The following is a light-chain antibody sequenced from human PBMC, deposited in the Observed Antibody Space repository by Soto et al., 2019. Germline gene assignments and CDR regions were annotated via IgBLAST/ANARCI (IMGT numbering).Light chain of an antibody. CDR3: QQYYSYPLT. J-gene: IGKJ5*01. CDR2: GAS. Sequence: DIQMTQSPSSLSASVGDRVTITCRASQSISSYLNWYQQKPGKAPKLLIYGASNLQSGVPSRFSGSGSGTDFTLTISCLQSEDFATYYCQQYYSYPLTFGGGTRLEIK. CDR1: QSISSY. V-gene: IGKV1-39*01.